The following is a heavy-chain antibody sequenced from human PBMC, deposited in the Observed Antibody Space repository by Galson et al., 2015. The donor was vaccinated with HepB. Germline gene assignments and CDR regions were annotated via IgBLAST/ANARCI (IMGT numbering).Heavy chain of an antibody. CDR1: GFTFSSYG. J-gene: IGHJ3*02. V-gene: IGHV3-33*01. Sequence: SLRLSCAASGFTFSSYGMHWVRQAPGKGLEWVAVIWYDGNNKYYKDSVKGRFTISRDNSKNTLYLQLNSLRAEDTAVYYCARGRYCIGASCYWIDAFDIWGQGTMVTVSS. CDR2: IWYDGNNK. CDR3: ARGRYCIGASCYWIDAFDI. D-gene: IGHD2-2*01.